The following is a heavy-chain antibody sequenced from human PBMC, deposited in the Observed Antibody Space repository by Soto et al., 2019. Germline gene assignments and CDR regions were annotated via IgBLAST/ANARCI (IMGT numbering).Heavy chain of an antibody. V-gene: IGHV4-4*02. CDR3: ARSSGSYSR. CDR1: GGSISSSNW. CDR2: IYHSGST. J-gene: IGHJ4*02. Sequence: SETLSLTCAVSGGSISSSNWWGWVRQPPGKGLEWIGEIYHSGSTNYNPSLKSRFTLSVDKSKNQFSLKLSFVTAADTAVYYCARSSGSYSRWGQGTQVTVSS. D-gene: IGHD1-26*01.